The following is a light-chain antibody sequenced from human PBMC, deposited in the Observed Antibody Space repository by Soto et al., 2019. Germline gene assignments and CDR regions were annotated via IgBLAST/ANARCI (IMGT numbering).Light chain of an antibody. Sequence: DIQVAQSPSTLSASVGDRVTITCRASQSINSWLAWYQHKPGKAPNLLIYDASTLKSGVPSRFSGSGSGTEFTLTISSLQPDDFATYYCQRYNTYWSFGQGTKVDIK. V-gene: IGKV1-5*01. CDR2: DAS. CDR3: QRYNTYWS. J-gene: IGKJ1*01. CDR1: QSINSW.